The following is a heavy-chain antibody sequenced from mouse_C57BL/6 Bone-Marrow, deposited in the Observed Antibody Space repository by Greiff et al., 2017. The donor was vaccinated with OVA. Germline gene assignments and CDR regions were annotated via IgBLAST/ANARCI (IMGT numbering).Heavy chain of an antibody. CDR3: ARRWLRRDYAMDY. CDR2: INPGSGGT. D-gene: IGHD2-2*01. Sequence: VQLQQSGAELVRPGTSVKVSCKASGYAFTNYLIEWVKQRPGQGLAWIGVINPGSGGTNYNEKFKGKATLTADKSSSTAYMQLSSLTSEDSAVYFCARRWLRRDYAMDYWGQGTSVTVSS. V-gene: IGHV1-54*01. CDR1: GYAFTNYL. J-gene: IGHJ4*01.